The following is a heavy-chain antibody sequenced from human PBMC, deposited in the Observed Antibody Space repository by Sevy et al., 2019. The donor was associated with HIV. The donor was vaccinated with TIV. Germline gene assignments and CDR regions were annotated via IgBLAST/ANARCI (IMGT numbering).Heavy chain of an antibody. CDR2: TRNKADGYTT. CDR1: GFTFSDHY. CDR3: ATHAGIAAAGRVFDY. D-gene: IGHD6-13*01. J-gene: IGHJ4*02. V-gene: IGHV3-72*01. Sequence: GESLKISCVASGFTFSDHYMEWVRQAPGKGLEWVGRTRNKADGYTTEYAASVKGRFTISRDESKNSLYVQMNSLKAEDRAVYYCATHAGIAAAGRVFDYWGQGTLVTVSS.